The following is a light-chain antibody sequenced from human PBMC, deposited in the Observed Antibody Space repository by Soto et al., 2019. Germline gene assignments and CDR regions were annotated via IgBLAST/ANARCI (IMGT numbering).Light chain of an antibody. J-gene: IGKJ5*01. Sequence: EIVLTQSPGTLSLSPGESATLSCRASRSVSGSYVAWYQQRPGLAPRLLVYGASRRATGITDRIRGSGSGTEFTLTISGLEPEDVGVYFCQHFGSSPPVTFGQGTLLEIK. V-gene: IGKV3-20*01. CDR2: GAS. CDR3: QHFGSSPPVT. CDR1: RSVSGSY.